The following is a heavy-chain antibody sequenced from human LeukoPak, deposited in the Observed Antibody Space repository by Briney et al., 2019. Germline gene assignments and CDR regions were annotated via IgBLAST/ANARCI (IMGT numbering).Heavy chain of an antibody. CDR3: AKVGYGLVGAATINFHY. CDR1: GLTFSSYA. D-gene: IGHD1-26*01. V-gene: IGHV3-23*01. J-gene: IGHJ4*02. CDR2: ISGSGGST. Sequence: GGSLRLSCAASGLTFSSYAMSWLGQARGKGVEGVSAISGSGGSTYYADSVKGGLTIYRENYKNTLYLQMISLRAADTAVYYCAKVGYGLVGAATINFHYWGQGTLVTVSS.